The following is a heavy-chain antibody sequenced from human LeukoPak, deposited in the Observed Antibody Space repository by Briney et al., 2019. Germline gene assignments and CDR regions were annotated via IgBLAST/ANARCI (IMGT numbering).Heavy chain of an antibody. CDR2: ISTGSSYI. D-gene: IGHD5-24*01. CDR1: GFTFSDSY. CDR3: ARARDGDNLQWSA. Sequence: PGGSLRLSCAASGFTFSDSYMSWICQAPGKGLEWVSYISTGSSYINYADSVKGRFTISRDNAKNSLHLQMNSLRAEDTAVYYCARARDGDNLQWSAWGQGTLVTVSS. J-gene: IGHJ4*02. V-gene: IGHV3-11*05.